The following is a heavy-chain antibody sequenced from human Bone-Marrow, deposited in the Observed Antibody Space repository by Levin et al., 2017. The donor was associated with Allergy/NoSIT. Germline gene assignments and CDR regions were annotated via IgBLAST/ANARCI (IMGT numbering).Heavy chain of an antibody. CDR1: GFTFTSYW. V-gene: IGHV5-51*01. J-gene: IGHJ4*02. D-gene: IGHD3-10*01. Sequence: KHGESLKISCKGSGFTFTSYWIGWVRQRPGKGLEWMGMIYPGDSDTRYSPSFQGHVTISADKSITTVYLQWTSLKASDTAMYYCTRQFGEFSHFDYWGQETLVTVSS. CDR3: TRQFGEFSHFDY. CDR2: IYPGDSDT.